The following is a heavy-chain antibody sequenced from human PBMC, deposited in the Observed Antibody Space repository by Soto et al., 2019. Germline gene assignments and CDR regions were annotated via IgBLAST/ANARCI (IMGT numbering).Heavy chain of an antibody. V-gene: IGHV3-7*03. CDR2: IKEDGSDK. D-gene: IGHD5-12*01. Sequence: GGSLRLSCAASGFGFSTYWMSWVRQAPGKGLEWVANIKEDGSDKYYVDSVEGRFTVSRDNAKNSLFLQMNSLRAEDTAVYYCERDSGIRTVDFWGQGTLVTVSS. CDR3: ERDSGIRTVDF. J-gene: IGHJ4*02. CDR1: GFGFSTYW.